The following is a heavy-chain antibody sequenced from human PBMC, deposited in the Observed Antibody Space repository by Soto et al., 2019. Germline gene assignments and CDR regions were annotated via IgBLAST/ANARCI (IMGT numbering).Heavy chain of an antibody. CDR2: VNGDGTTK. Sequence: EVQLVESGGGLVQPGGSLRLSCAASGFTFNSYWIHWVRQAPGEGLVWVSRVNGDGTTKNYADSVKGRFASSRDNAKNRLYLQMNSLRAEDTAVYYCARGGFGAFYLDSWGQGTLVTVSS. CDR1: GFTFNSYW. J-gene: IGHJ4*02. D-gene: IGHD3-10*01. V-gene: IGHV3-74*01. CDR3: ARGGFGAFYLDS.